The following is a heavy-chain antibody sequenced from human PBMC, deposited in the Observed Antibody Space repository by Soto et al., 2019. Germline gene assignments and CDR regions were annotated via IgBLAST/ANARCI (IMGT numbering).Heavy chain of an antibody. D-gene: IGHD6-13*01. CDR3: ARDHRIAAAGINYSYGMDV. CDR1: GGSISSGGYS. J-gene: IGHJ6*02. Sequence: SETLSLTCAVSGGSISSGGYSWSWIRQPPGKGLEWIGYIYHSGSTYYNPSLKSRVTISVDRSKNQFSLKLSSVTAADTAVYYCARDHRIAAAGINYSYGMDVWGQGTTVTVSS. V-gene: IGHV4-30-2*01. CDR2: IYHSGST.